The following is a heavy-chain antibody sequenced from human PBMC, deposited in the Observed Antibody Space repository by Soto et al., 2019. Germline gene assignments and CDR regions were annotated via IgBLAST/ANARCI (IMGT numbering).Heavy chain of an antibody. CDR3: ARILGGDFWSGYYIGWFDP. V-gene: IGHV2-26*01. CDR2: IFSNDEK. J-gene: IGHJ5*02. CDR1: GFSLSNARMG. D-gene: IGHD3-3*01. Sequence: QVTLKESGPVLVKPTETLTLTCTVSGFSLSNARMGVSWIRQPPGKALEWLAHIFSNDEKSYNTSLKSRLTIAKDTSKSQVVLTMTNMDPVDTATYYCARILGGDFWSGYYIGWFDPWGQGTLVTVSS.